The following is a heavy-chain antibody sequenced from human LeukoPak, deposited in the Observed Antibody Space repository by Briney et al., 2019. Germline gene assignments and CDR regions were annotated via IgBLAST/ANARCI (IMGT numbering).Heavy chain of an antibody. V-gene: IGHV4-39*07. J-gene: IGHJ4*02. Sequence: SETLSLTCTVSGGSISSSSYYWGWIRQPPGKGLEWIGSIYYSGSTYYNPSLKSRVTISVDTSKNQFSLKLSSVTAADTAVYYCAGELSNGFDYWGQGTLVTVSS. CDR2: IYYSGST. CDR3: AGELSNGFDY. CDR1: GGSISSSSYY. D-gene: IGHD2-8*01.